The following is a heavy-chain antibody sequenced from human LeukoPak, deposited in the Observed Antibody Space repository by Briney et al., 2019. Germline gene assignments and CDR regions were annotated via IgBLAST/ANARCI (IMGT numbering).Heavy chain of an antibody. Sequence: ASVKVSCKASGYTFTSYDINWVRQATGQGLEWMGWMNPNSGNTGYAQKFQGRVTMTRNTSISTAYMELSSLRSEDTAVYYCARGDALPHYCSSTSCYRWLWYYYYGMDVWGQGTTVTVS. D-gene: IGHD2-2*02. V-gene: IGHV1-8*01. CDR1: GYTFTSYD. CDR3: ARGDALPHYCSSTSCYRWLWYYYYGMDV. J-gene: IGHJ6*02. CDR2: MNPNSGNT.